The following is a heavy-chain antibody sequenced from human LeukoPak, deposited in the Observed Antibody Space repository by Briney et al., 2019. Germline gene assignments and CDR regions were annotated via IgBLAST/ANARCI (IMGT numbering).Heavy chain of an antibody. D-gene: IGHD6-6*01. Sequence: PSETLSLTCTVSGGSIRSSYYYCGWIRQPPWKGLEWIGSIYDSGSTYYNPSLKSRVTISVDRSKNQFSLKLSSVTAADTAVYYCARGGSSVWFDPWGQGTLVTVSS. V-gene: IGHV4-39*07. CDR2: IYDSGST. J-gene: IGHJ5*02. CDR1: GGSIRSSYYY. CDR3: ARGGSSVWFDP.